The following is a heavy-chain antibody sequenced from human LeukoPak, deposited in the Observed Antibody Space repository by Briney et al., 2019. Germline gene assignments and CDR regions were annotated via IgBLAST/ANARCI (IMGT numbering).Heavy chain of an antibody. CDR1: GFTFSDYY. CDR2: ISSSSSYT. Sequence: GGSLRLSCAASGFTFSDYYMSWIRQAPGKGLEWVSYISSSSSYTNYADPVKGRFTISRDNAKNSLYLQMNSLRAEDTAVYYCAGFRVRWGAFDIWGQGTMVTVSS. CDR3: AGFRVRWGAFDI. D-gene: IGHD3-16*01. J-gene: IGHJ3*02. V-gene: IGHV3-11*06.